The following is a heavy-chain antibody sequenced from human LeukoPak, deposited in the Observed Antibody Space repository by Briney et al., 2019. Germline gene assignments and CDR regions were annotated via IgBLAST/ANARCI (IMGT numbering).Heavy chain of an antibody. CDR3: AGSGSYMGY. Sequence: SQTLSLTCAISGDSASSNSAVWSWIRQSPSRGLEWLGRTYYRSKWYNDYAISVKSRITINPDTSKNQFSLQLNSVTPEDTAMYYCAGSGSYMGYWGQGTLVTVSS. D-gene: IGHD3-10*01. CDR1: GDSASSNSAV. J-gene: IGHJ4*02. V-gene: IGHV6-1*01. CDR2: TYYRSKWYN.